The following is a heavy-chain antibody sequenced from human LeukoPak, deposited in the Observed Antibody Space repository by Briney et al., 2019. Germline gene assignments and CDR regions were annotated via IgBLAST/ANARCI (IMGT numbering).Heavy chain of an antibody. J-gene: IGHJ3*02. D-gene: IGHD1-26*01. V-gene: IGHV4-59*01. CDR1: GGSISSYS. Sequence: SETLSLTCTVSGGSISSYSWSWIRQPPGKGLEWIGYIYYSGSTNYNPSLKSRVTISLDTSKNQFSLKLSSVTAADTSVYYCARGQAHRYSGSLSDAFDIWGQGTMVTVSS. CDR2: IYYSGST. CDR3: ARGQAHRYSGSLSDAFDI.